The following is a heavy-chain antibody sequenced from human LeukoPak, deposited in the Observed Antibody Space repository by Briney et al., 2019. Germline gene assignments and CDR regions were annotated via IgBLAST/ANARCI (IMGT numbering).Heavy chain of an antibody. J-gene: IGHJ4*02. CDR3: AKAPVTTCSGAYCYPFDY. V-gene: IGHV3-53*01. D-gene: IGHD2-21*01. CDR2: ISVSGNT. CDR1: GFTVSSNY. Sequence: HPGGSLGLSCAASGFTVSSNYMSWVRQAPGKGLEWVSAISVSGNTYHADSVKGRFTISRDSSKNTLYLQMNRLRAEDAAVYYCAKAPVTTCSGAYCYPFDYWGQGTLVTVSS.